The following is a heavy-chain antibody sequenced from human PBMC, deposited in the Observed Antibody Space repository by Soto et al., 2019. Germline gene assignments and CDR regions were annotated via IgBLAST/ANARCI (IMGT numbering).Heavy chain of an antibody. CDR2: ISADGRDL. D-gene: IGHD2-15*01. V-gene: IGHV3-30*18. CDR1: GFTLGAYV. CDR3: AKSVPEPVCRGGGCHRTFDY. J-gene: IGHJ4*02. Sequence: QVQLVESGGGVVQPGGSLRLSCAASGFTLGAYVMHWVRQAPGKGLEWVAAISADGRDLFYAASVEGRFTSSRDNSKNTLFLQMNSLRSEDTSVYSCAKSVPEPVCRGGGCHRTFDYWGQGTLVTVSS.